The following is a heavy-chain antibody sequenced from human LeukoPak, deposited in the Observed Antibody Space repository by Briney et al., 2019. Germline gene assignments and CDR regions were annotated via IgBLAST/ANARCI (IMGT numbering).Heavy chain of an antibody. CDR2: IRYDGSNK. D-gene: IGHD2-2*02. CDR3: AKERVVVVPAAILGY. V-gene: IGHV3-30*02. CDR1: GFTFSSYG. J-gene: IGHJ4*02. Sequence: PGGSLRLSCAASGFTFSSYGMHWVRQAPGKGLEWVTFIRYDGSNKYYADSVKGRFTISRDNSKTTLYLQMNSLRAEDTAVYYCAKERVVVVPAAILGYWGQGTLVTVSS.